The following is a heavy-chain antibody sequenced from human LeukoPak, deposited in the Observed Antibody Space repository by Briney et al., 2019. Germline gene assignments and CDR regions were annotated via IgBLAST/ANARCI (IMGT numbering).Heavy chain of an antibody. CDR2: ISSSSSST. CDR1: GFTFSDYY. D-gene: IGHD3-10*01. J-gene: IGHJ3*02. V-gene: IGHV3-11*05. Sequence: GGSLRLSCAASGFTFSDYYMSWIRQTPGKGLEWVAYISSSSSSTNYADSVKGRFTISRDNAKNSLYLQMNSLRAEDTAVYYCARVPGKYAFDIWGQGTMVTVSA. CDR3: ARVPGKYAFDI.